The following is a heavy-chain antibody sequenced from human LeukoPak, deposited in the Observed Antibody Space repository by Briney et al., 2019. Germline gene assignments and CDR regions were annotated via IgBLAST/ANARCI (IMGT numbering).Heavy chain of an antibody. CDR1: GGTFSSYA. CDR2: IIHILGTT. CDR3: VRAPLRADIVVVKGVTEWFYYYGIVV. J-gene: IGHJ6*01. Sequence: SVKVTCKASGGTFSSYAISWVRQPPGQGLEWMGGIIHILGTTNYAPNFQGRITITANESTRTAYMELSRVGSEDTAVYCCVRAPLRADIVVVKGVTEWFYYYGIVVWGKGATV. D-gene: IGHD2-2*01. V-gene: IGHV1-69*13.